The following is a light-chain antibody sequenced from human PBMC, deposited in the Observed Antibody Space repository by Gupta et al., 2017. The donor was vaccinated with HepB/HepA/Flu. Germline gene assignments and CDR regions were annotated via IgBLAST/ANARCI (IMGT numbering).Light chain of an antibody. Sequence: EIVLTQSPGTLSLSPGERATLSCRASQSVSSSYLAWYQQKPGQAPRLLIYGASSRATGIADRFSGSGSGTDFTLTISRLEPEDFAVYYCQQEGSSTVAFGQGTKVEIK. CDR2: GAS. CDR3: QQEGSSTVA. J-gene: IGKJ1*01. V-gene: IGKV3-20*01. CDR1: QSVSSSY.